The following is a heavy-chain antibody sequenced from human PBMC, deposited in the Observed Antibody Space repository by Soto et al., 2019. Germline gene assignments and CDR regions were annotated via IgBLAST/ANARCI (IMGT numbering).Heavy chain of an antibody. CDR3: ARDEIAVAGRVWFDP. D-gene: IGHD6-19*01. V-gene: IGHV1-18*01. J-gene: IGHJ5*02. Sequence: QVQLAQSGADVKKPGASVKVSCKASGYTFTSFGISWVRQAPGQGLEWMGWISAYNGNTNYAHKFQGRVTMTTDTSTSTAYMELRSLRSDDTAVYYCARDEIAVAGRVWFDPWGQGTLVTVSS. CDR1: GYTFTSFG. CDR2: ISAYNGNT.